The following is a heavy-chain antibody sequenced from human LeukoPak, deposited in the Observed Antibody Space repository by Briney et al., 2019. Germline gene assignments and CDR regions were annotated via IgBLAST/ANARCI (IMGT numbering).Heavy chain of an antibody. CDR2: ISGSGGST. Sequence: PGGSLRLSCAASGFTFSSYAMSWVRQAPGKGLEWVSAISGSGGSTYYADSVKGRFTISRDNSKNTLYLQMNSLRAEDTAVYYCAKDSTYYYDSSGYYGNRGQGTLVTVSS. V-gene: IGHV3-23*01. D-gene: IGHD3-22*01. J-gene: IGHJ4*02. CDR3: AKDSTYYYDSSGYYGN. CDR1: GFTFSSYA.